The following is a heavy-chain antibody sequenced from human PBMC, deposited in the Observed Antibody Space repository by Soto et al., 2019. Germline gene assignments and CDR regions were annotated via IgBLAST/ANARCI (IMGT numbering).Heavy chain of an antibody. D-gene: IGHD1-26*01. CDR3: ARRRIVPTTNFDY. J-gene: IGHJ4*02. CDR1: GDSISSSSFY. CDR2: IFHTGAT. V-gene: IGHV4-39*01. Sequence: PSETLSLTCTVSGDSISSSSFYWGWIRQPPWKGLEWIGHIFHTGATYQNPTLKSRLRMSVDTSKNQFSLNLSSVTATDTAVYYCARRRIVPTTNFDYWGQGXLVTVYS.